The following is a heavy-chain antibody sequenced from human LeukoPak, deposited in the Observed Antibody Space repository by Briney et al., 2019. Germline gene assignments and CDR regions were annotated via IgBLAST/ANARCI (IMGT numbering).Heavy chain of an antibody. V-gene: IGHV3-23*05. CDR1: GLTFGNFA. D-gene: IGHD1-26*01. J-gene: IGHJ4*02. Sequence: GGSLSLSCKVSGLTFGNFAMTWVRQAPGKGLEWVSTILRSGSPYYADSVKGRFTISRGNSKDTVYLQMNSLRVEDTALYYCAKTRGSGSHTQYHFDKWGQGTLVTVSS. CDR3: AKTRGSGSHTQYHFDK. CDR2: ILRSGSP.